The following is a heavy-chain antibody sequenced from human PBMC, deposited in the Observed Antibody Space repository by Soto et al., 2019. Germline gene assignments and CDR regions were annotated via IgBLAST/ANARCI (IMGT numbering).Heavy chain of an antibody. CDR3: TTISSTTVLSPYHYYYGVDV. CDR2: IKSKTDGEPT. Sequence: PGGSPKLSCSAPWFPFSKALVKWVPPAPGEGVGWGGRIKSKTDGEPTDYGAPVKGRFTISRDDSENTLYLQMDSLKAEDTAVYYCTTISSTTVLSPYHYYYGVDVWGQGTTVTVSS. J-gene: IGHJ6*02. D-gene: IGHD2-2*01. V-gene: IGHV3-15*07. CDR1: WFPFSKAL.